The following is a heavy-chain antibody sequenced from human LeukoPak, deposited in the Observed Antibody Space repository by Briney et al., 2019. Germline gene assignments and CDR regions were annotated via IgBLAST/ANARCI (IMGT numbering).Heavy chain of an antibody. V-gene: IGHV4-39*01. CDR3: APIVVVAAAMPVQFDY. J-gene: IGHJ4*02. D-gene: IGHD2-2*01. CDR2: IYYSGST. Sequence: SETLSLTCTVSGGSISSSSYYWGWLRQPPGKGLEWIGSIYYSGSTYYNPSLKSRVTISVDTSKNQFSLKLSSVTAADTAVYYCAPIVVVAAAMPVQFDYWGQGTLVTVSS. CDR1: GGSISSSSYY.